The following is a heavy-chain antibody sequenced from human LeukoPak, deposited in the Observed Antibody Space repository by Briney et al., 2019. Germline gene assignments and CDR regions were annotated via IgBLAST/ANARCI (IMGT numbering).Heavy chain of an antibody. Sequence: GGSLRLSCAASGFTFSSYAMSWVRQAPGKGLEWVSAISGSGGSTYYADSVKGRFTTSRDNSKNTLYLQMNSLRAEDTAVYYCAKEPNDFWSGFLYYFDYWGQGTLVTVSS. J-gene: IGHJ4*02. CDR2: ISGSGGST. CDR1: GFTFSSYA. V-gene: IGHV3-23*01. D-gene: IGHD3-3*01. CDR3: AKEPNDFWSGFLYYFDY.